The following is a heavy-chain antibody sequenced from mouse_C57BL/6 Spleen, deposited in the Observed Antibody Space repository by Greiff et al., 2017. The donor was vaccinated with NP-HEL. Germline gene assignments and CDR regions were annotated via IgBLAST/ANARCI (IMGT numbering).Heavy chain of an antibody. Sequence: QVQLQQSGAELVKPGASVKISCKASGYAFSSYWMNWVKQRPGKGLEWIGQIYPGDGDTNYNGKFKGKATLTADKSSSTAYMQLSSLTSEDSAVYFCARWGANWVFDYWGQGTTLTVSS. CDR1: GYAFSSYW. V-gene: IGHV1-80*01. J-gene: IGHJ2*01. CDR2: IYPGDGDT. D-gene: IGHD4-1*01. CDR3: ARWGANWVFDY.